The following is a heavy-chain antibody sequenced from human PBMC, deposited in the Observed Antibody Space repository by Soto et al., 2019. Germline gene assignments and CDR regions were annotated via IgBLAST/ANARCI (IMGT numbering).Heavy chain of an antibody. V-gene: IGHV4-59*01. J-gene: IGHJ2*01. CDR2: IYYSGSP. Sequence: PSETLSLTCTVSGGSISSYYWSWIRQPPGKGLEWIGYIYYSGSPNYSPSLESRVTISEDTSKNQFSLKLSSVTAADTAIYYCAGGRHNYCGGDFDLGNRDTLLNISS. D-gene: IGHD4-4*01. CDR1: GGSISSYY. CDR3: AGGRHNYCGGDFDL.